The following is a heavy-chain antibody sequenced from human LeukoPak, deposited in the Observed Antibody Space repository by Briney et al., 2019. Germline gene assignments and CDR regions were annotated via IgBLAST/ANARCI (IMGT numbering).Heavy chain of an antibody. V-gene: IGHV3-23*01. Sequence: GGSLRLSCAASGFTFSSYAMSWVRQAPGKGLEWVSAISGSGGSTYYADSVKGRFTISRDNSKNTLYLQMNSLRAEDTAVYYCAKDPSWYYYDSSGYPPWGQGTLVTVSS. CDR2: ISGSGGST. CDR1: GFTFSSYA. D-gene: IGHD3-22*01. CDR3: AKDPSWYYYDSSGYPP. J-gene: IGHJ5*02.